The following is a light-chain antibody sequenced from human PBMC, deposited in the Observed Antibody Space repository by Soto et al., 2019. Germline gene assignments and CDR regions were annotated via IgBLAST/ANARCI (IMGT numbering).Light chain of an antibody. CDR3: AAWDDSLNCVV. Sequence: QSVLTQPPSASGTPGQRVTISCSGSSSNIGSNTVNWYQQLPGTAPKLLIYSNNQRPSGVPARFSGSKPGTSASLAISGLQSEDEADYYCAAWDDSLNCVVFGGGTKLTVL. V-gene: IGLV1-44*01. CDR1: SSNIGSNT. J-gene: IGLJ2*01. CDR2: SNN.